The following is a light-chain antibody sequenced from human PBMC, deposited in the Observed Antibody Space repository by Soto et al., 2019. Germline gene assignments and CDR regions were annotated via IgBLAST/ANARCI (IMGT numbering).Light chain of an antibody. Sequence: QSALTQPASVSGSPGQSITVSCTGTNTDVGGYKYVSWYQQHPGKAPKLMIYEVSNRPSGVSNRFSGSKSGNTASLTISGLQAEDEADYYCSSYTRSSTAVVFGGGTKLTVL. CDR2: EVS. CDR1: NTDVGGYKY. J-gene: IGLJ2*01. CDR3: SSYTRSSTAVV. V-gene: IGLV2-14*01.